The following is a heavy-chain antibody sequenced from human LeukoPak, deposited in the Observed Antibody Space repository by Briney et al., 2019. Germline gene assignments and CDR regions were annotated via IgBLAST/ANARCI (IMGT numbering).Heavy chain of an antibody. D-gene: IGHD2-15*01. CDR1: GYTFTSYG. Sequence: GASVKVSCKASGYTFTSYGISWVRQAPGQGLEWLGWINTNTGSPTFAQGFTGRFVLSLDTSVSTAYLQVYSLKAEDTAVYYCARAVGVVVPAPYYYYMDAWGKGTTVTVSS. CDR3: ARAVGVVVPAPYYYYMDA. CDR2: INTNTGSP. J-gene: IGHJ6*03. V-gene: IGHV7-4-1*01.